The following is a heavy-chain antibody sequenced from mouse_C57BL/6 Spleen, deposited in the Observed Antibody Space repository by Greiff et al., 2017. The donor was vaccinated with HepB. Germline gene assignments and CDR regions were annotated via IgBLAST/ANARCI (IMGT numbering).Heavy chain of an antibody. CDR2: IDPSDSYT. J-gene: IGHJ2*01. CDR1: GYTFTSYW. D-gene: IGHD1-1*01. CDR3: ARPYYYGSSSYYFDY. V-gene: IGHV1-69*01. Sequence: QVLLQQPGAELVMPGASVKLSCKASGYTFTSYWMHWVKQRPGQGLEWIGEIDPSDSYTNYNQKFKGKSTLTVDKSSSTAYMQLSSLTSEDSAVYYCARPYYYGSSSYYFDYWGQGTTLTVSS.